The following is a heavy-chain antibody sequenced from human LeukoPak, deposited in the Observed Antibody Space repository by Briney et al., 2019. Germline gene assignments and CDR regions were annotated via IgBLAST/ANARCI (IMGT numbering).Heavy chain of an antibody. CDR1: GGSFSAFH. D-gene: IGHD3-10*01. V-gene: IGHV4-34*01. Sequence: SETLSLTCAVYGGSFSAFHWNWIRQSPAKGLECLGEMKQSGTPRYNPSLQSRVTISADKSKNQFSLNVRSVTAADTAVYYCASRPFLYGFRTYFDNWAQGTLVTVSS. CDR2: MKQSGTP. J-gene: IGHJ4*02. CDR3: ASRPFLYGFRTYFDN.